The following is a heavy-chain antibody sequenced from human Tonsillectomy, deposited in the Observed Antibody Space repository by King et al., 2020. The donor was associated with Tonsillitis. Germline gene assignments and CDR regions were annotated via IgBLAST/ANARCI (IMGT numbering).Heavy chain of an antibody. CDR2: IRSKAYGGTT. V-gene: IGHV3-49*05. CDR1: GFTFGDYT. CDR3: TRVVFWSGSYSGGMDV. Sequence: VQLVESGGGLVKPGRSLRLSCTASGFTFGDYTMSWFRQAPWKGLDWVGFIRSKAYGGTTEYAASVKGRFTISRDDSKSIAYLQMNSLKTEVTAVFYCTRVVFWSGSYSGGMDVWGQGTTVTVSS. J-gene: IGHJ6*02. D-gene: IGHD3-3*01.